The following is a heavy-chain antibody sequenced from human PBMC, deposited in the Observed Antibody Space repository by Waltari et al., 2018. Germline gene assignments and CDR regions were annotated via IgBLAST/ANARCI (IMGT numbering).Heavy chain of an antibody. V-gene: IGHV1-58*01. Sequence: QMQLVQSGPEVKKPGTSVKVSCKASGFTFTSSAVQWVRQARGQRLEWIGWIAVGSGNTNYSQNVQEIVPLSRDISTSTAYMELSSLRSEDTAVYYCAAGILPAGSSGTSFYWYFDLWGRGTLVTVSS. J-gene: IGHJ2*01. D-gene: IGHD6-13*01. CDR1: GFTFTSSA. CDR2: IAVGSGNT. CDR3: AAGILPAGSSGTSFYWYFDL.